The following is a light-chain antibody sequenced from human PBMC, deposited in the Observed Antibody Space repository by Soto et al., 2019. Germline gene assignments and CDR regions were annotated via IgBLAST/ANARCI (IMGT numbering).Light chain of an antibody. V-gene: IGKV3-20*01. CDR1: QSVSSSY. CDR3: QQYGSSPFT. Sequence: EIVLTQSPGTLSLSPGERATLSCRASQSVSSSYLAWYQQKPGQAPRLLIYGASSRATGIPDRFSGSGSGTDFTLTISRLEPEDFAVYYCQQYGSSPFTFCPGTKADIK. CDR2: GAS. J-gene: IGKJ3*01.